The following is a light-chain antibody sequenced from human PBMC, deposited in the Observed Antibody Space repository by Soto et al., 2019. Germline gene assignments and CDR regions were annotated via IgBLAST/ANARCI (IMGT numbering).Light chain of an antibody. CDR1: QNVSNN. CDR2: HAS. CDR3: QQYNSWPPWT. V-gene: IGKV3-15*01. Sequence: ILRTQSPATLSLSPGERATLSCRASQNVSNNLACYKQNPGQAPRLLIYHASTRATGIPARFSGSGSGTEFTLPIRGLQYEDVAVYYCQQYNSWPPWTFGQGTKVEIK. J-gene: IGKJ1*01.